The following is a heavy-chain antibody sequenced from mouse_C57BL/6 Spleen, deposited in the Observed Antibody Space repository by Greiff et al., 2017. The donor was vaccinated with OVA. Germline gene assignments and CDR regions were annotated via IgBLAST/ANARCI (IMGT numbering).Heavy chain of an antibody. CDR3: ARVGDEGDAMDY. J-gene: IGHJ4*01. CDR1: GYTFTSYG. CDR2: IYPRSGNT. D-gene: IGHD3-3*01. V-gene: IGHV1-81*01. Sequence: QVHVKQSGAELARPGASVKLSCKASGYTFTSYGISWVKQRTGQGLEWIGEIYPRSGNTYYNEKFKGKATLTADKSSSTAYMELRSLTSEDSAVYFCARVGDEGDAMDYWGQGTSVTVSS.